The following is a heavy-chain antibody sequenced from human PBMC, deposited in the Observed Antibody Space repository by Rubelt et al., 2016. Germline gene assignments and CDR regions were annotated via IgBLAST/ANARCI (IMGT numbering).Heavy chain of an antibody. Sequence: EVQLVESGGNLVQPGGSLRLSCAASGFTFSSSAMSWVRQAPGKGLEWVSGTSSTGGSTSYADSVKGRFTISRVNSKNTLYRQMNSLRAEDTAVYYCASLAARQKYDCWGQGTLVTVSS. CDR1: GFTFSSSA. V-gene: IGHV3-23*04. CDR2: TSSTGGST. J-gene: IGHJ4*02. CDR3: ASLAARQKYDC. D-gene: IGHD6-6*01.